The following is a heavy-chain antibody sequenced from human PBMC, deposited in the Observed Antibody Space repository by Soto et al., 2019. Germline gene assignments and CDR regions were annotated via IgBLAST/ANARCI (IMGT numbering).Heavy chain of an antibody. CDR2: ISYDGSNK. CDR1: GFTFSSYG. CDR3: AKESPEYYFDY. D-gene: IGHD6-6*01. Sequence: GSLRLTGAASGFTFSSYGMHWVRQAPGKGLEWVAVISYDGSNKYYADSVKGRFTISRDNSKNTLYLQMNSLRAEDTAVYYCAKESPEYYFDYWGQGTLVTVYS. J-gene: IGHJ4*02. V-gene: IGHV3-30*18.